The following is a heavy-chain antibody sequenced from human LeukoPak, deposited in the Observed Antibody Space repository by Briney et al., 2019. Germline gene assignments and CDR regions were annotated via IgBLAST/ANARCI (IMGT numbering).Heavy chain of an antibody. V-gene: IGHV1-69*06. D-gene: IGHD6-19*01. Sequence: SVKVSCKASGGTFSSYAISWVRQAPGQGLEWVGGIIPIFGTANYAQKFQGRVTITADKFTSTAYMELSSLRSEDTAVYYCAIAVAGTGHFDYWGQGTLVTVSS. CDR2: IIPIFGTA. CDR1: GGTFSSYA. J-gene: IGHJ4*02. CDR3: AIAVAGTGHFDY.